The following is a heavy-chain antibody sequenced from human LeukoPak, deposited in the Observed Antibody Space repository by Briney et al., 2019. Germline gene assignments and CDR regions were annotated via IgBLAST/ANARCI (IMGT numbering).Heavy chain of an antibody. CDR2: IIPMVNTP. V-gene: IGHV1-69*13. J-gene: IGHJ4*02. CDR1: GGTFRSYA. CDR3: AICQGTYGDNDNDY. D-gene: IGHD4-17*01. Sequence: ASVKVSCKASGGTFRSYAINWVRLAPGNGLEWMGGIIPMVNTPKYAQKFQGRVTITADESTSTGYMEVSSLRSEDTAVYYCAICQGTYGDNDNDYWGQGTLVTVSS.